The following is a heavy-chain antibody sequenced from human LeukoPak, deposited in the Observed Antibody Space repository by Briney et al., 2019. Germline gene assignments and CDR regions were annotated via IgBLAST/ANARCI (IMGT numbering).Heavy chain of an antibody. CDR2: IRGDGSRT. CDR1: GFTLSNYW. J-gene: IGHJ3*01. V-gene: IGHV3-7*03. D-gene: IGHD5-12*01. CDR3: ARDLNPAHSGAYYDAFDL. Sequence: GGSLRLSCAASGFTLSNYWMVWLRQAPKKGLEWVANIRGDGSRTYYVDSVKGRFTISRDNAKNSVFLQMNSVRAEDTAIYFCARDLNPAHSGAYYDAFDLWGQGTMVTVSS.